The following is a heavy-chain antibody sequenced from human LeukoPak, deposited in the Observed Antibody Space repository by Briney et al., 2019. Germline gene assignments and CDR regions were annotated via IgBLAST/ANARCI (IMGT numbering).Heavy chain of an antibody. J-gene: IGHJ4*01. D-gene: IGHD2-2*01. CDR1: GYTFTGYY. CDR3: ARVPPLYCSSTSCYPQPNFDY. Sequence: ASVKVSCKASGYTFTGYYMHWVRQAPGQGLEWMGWINPNSGGTNYAQKFQGRVTMTRDTSISTAYMELSRLRSDDTAVYYCARVPPLYCSSTSCYPQPNFDYXXXXTXXXVSX. CDR2: INPNSGGT. V-gene: IGHV1-2*02.